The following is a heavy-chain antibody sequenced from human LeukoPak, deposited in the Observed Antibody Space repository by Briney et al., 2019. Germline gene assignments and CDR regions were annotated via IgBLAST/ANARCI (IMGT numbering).Heavy chain of an antibody. CDR2: IYSGGST. D-gene: IGHD6-13*01. CDR1: GFTISFNY. Sequence: GGSLRLSCAASGFTISFNYMSWVRQAPGQGLEWVSVIYSGGSTYYADSVKGRFTISRDNSKNTLYLQMNSLRAEDTAVYYCARDRSWYAGMDVWGKGTTVTVSS. V-gene: IGHV3-53*01. CDR3: ARDRSWYAGMDV. J-gene: IGHJ6*04.